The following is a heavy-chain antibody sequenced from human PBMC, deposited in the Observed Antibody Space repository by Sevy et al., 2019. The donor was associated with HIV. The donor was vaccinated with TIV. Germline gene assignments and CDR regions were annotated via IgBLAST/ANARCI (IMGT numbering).Heavy chain of an antibody. V-gene: IGHV1-8*01. J-gene: IGHJ4*02. CDR3: ARGIAAGVDY. CDR2: MNPNTGQT. CDR1: GYTFTALD. Sequence: ASVKVSCKASGYTFTALDINWVRQATGQGLEWMGWMNPNTGQTDYSQRFQGRVTMTRDTSISTVYMELHSLRSDDTAIYYCARGIAAGVDYWGQGTQVTVSS. D-gene: IGHD6-13*01.